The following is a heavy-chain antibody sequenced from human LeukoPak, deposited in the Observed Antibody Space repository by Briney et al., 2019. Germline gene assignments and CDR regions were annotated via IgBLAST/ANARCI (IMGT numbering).Heavy chain of an antibody. CDR3: ARGGSSSHPFDY. Sequence: GASVKVSCKASGGTFSSYAISWVRQAPGQGREWMGRIIPILGIANYAQKFQGRVTITADKSTSTAYMELSSLRSEDTAVYYCARGGSSSHPFDYWGQGTLVTVSS. V-gene: IGHV1-69*04. J-gene: IGHJ4*02. CDR1: GGTFSSYA. D-gene: IGHD6-6*01. CDR2: IIPILGIA.